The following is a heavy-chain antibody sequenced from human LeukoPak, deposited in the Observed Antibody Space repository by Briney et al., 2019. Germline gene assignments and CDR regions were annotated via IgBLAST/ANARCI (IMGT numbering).Heavy chain of an antibody. D-gene: IGHD2-15*01. V-gene: IGHV1-18*01. Sequence: ASVKVSCKASGYTFTSYGISWVRQAPGQGLEWMGWISAYNGNTNYAQKLQGRVTMTTDTSTSTAYMELRSLRSDDTAVYYCARGVPIYCSGGSCYWFDPWGQGTPVTVSS. CDR1: GYTFTSYG. CDR3: ARGVPIYCSGGSCYWFDP. J-gene: IGHJ5*02. CDR2: ISAYNGNT.